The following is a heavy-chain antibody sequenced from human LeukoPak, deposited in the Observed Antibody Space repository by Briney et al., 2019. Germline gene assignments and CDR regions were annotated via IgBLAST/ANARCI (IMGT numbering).Heavy chain of an antibody. CDR3: AKGWRSSGWYEEGS. V-gene: IGHV1-8*01. Sequence: AASVKVSCKTSGYTFTNYDINWVRLAPGQGREWMGWMHPNSGKTVYSQKFQGRVTMTRDTSTSTAYMELSSLRFEDTAVYYCAKGWRSSGWYEEGSWGQGTLVTVSS. CDR1: GYTFTNYD. CDR2: MHPNSGKT. D-gene: IGHD6-13*01. J-gene: IGHJ5*02.